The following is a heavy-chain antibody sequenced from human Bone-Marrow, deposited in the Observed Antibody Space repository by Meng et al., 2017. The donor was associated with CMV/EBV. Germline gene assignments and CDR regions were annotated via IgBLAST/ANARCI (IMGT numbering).Heavy chain of an antibody. Sequence: GESLKISCAASGFTFSSYAMSWVRQAPGKGLEWVSAISGSGGSTYYADSVKGRFTISRDNSKNTLYLQMNSLRAEDTAVYYCAKDPRPVPVAILFDYWGQGTLVTVSS. V-gene: IGHV3-23*01. J-gene: IGHJ4*02. CDR1: GFTFSSYA. D-gene: IGHD2-2*02. CDR3: AKDPRPVPVAILFDY. CDR2: ISGSGGST.